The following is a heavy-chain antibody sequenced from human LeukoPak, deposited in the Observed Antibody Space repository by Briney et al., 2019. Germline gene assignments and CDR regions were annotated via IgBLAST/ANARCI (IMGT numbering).Heavy chain of an antibody. J-gene: IGHJ6*02. CDR2: ISSSSSYI. D-gene: IGHD2-2*01. V-gene: IGHV3-21*01. Sequence: GGSLRLSCAASGFTFSSYSMNWVRQAPGKGLGWVSSISSSSSYIYYADSVKGRFTISRDNAKNSLYLQMNSLRAEYTAVYYCARGRCSSTSCYPVYYYYYYGMDVWGQGTTVTVSS. CDR1: GFTFSSYS. CDR3: ARGRCSSTSCYPVYYYYYYGMDV.